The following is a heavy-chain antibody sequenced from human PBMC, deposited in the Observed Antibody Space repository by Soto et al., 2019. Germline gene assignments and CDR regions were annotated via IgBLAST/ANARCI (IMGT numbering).Heavy chain of an antibody. V-gene: IGHV3-23*01. Sequence: GGSLRLSCAASGFTFSSYAMCWVRLGPGKGLEWVSAISGSGGSTYYADSVKGRFTISRDNSKNTLYLQMNSLRAEDTAVYYCAFVGPRQKAWLYTRLALAYWGQGTLVTVSS. CDR2: ISGSGGST. D-gene: IGHD3-22*01. J-gene: IGHJ4*02. CDR3: AFVGPRQKAWLYTRLALAY. CDR1: GFTFSSYA.